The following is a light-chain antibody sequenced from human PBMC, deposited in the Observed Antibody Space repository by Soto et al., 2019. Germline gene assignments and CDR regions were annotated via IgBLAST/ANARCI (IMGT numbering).Light chain of an antibody. Sequence: EIVLTQSPGTLSLPPGERATLSCRASQSVTNNYLAWYQQKPGQAPRLLMFGASSRAAGIPDRFSGSGSGTDFTLTISRLEPEDFAVYYCQQYVTSPWTFGQGTKVEVK. CDR2: GAS. V-gene: IGKV3-20*01. CDR3: QQYVTSPWT. CDR1: QSVTNNY. J-gene: IGKJ1*01.